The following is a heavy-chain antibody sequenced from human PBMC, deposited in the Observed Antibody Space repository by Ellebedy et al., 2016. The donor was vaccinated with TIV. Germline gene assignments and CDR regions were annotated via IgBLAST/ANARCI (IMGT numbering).Heavy chain of an antibody. D-gene: IGHD2-2*01. J-gene: IGHJ4*02. CDR3: ARDDCSGTSCPFFHY. CDR1: GYTFTGSY. Sequence: ASVKVSCXASGYTFTGSYMHWVRQAPGQGLEWMGWINPNGGGTNYAQSFQGRVTMTRDMPISTAYMELSRLRSDDTAVYYCARDDCSGTSCPFFHYWGQGTLVTVSS. V-gene: IGHV1-2*02. CDR2: INPNGGGT.